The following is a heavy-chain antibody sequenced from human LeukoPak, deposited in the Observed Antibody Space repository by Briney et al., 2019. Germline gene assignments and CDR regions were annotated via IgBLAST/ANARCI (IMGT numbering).Heavy chain of an antibody. CDR1: GASINSHY. J-gene: IGHJ5*02. CDR2: IYISGST. D-gene: IGHD6-13*01. V-gene: IGHV4-4*07. Sequence: SETLSLTCSVSGASINSHYWTWIRQPAGKGLEWIGRIYISGSTNYSPSLMSRVTMSVDTSKNQFSLNLISVTAADTAVYYCAREGSWHNWFDPWGQGTLVTVSS. CDR3: AREGSWHNWFDP.